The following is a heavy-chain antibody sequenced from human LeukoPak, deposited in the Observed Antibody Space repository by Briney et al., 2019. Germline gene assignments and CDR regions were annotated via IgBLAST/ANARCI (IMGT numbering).Heavy chain of an antibody. CDR2: INPNSGVT. CDR1: GYTFTGYY. J-gene: IGHJ4*02. D-gene: IGHD4-17*01. CDR3: AATVTTSYFDS. V-gene: IGHV1-2*06. Sequence: ASVKVSCKASGYTFTGYYMHWVRQAPGQGVEWMGRINPNSGVTNYAQKFQGRVTMTRDTSISTAYMELSRLRSDDTAVYYCAATVTTSYFDSWGQGTLVTVSS.